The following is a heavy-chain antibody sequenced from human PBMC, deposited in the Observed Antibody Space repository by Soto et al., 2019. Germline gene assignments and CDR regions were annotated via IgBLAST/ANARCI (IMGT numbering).Heavy chain of an antibody. CDR3: ARGYYGSGSSRDETPYYYYGMDV. J-gene: IGHJ6*02. CDR1: GFTVSSNY. Sequence: EVQLVESGGGLIQPGGSLRLSCAASGFTVSSNYMSWVRQAPGKGLEWVSVIYSGGSTYYADSVKGRFTISRDNSKNTLYLQMNSLGAEDTAVYYCARGYYGSGSSRDETPYYYYGMDVWGQGTTVTVSS. CDR2: IYSGGST. D-gene: IGHD3-10*01. V-gene: IGHV3-53*01.